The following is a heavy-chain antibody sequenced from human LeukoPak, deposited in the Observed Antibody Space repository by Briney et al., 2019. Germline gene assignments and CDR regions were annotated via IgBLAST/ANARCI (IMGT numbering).Heavy chain of an antibody. V-gene: IGHV3-74*01. CDR3: ARDDYNRL. J-gene: IGHJ4*02. CDR1: GSTFSSYW. Sequence: GGPLRLSCAASGSTFSSYWMHWVRQAPGKGLMWVSRINSDGSRTTYADSVRGRFTISRDNAQNTLYLQMNSLRAEDTAVYYCARDDYNRLWGQGTLVTVSS. D-gene: IGHD1-14*01. CDR2: INSDGSRT.